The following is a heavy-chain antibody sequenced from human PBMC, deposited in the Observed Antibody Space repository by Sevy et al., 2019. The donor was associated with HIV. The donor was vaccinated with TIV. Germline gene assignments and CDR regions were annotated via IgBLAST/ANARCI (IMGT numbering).Heavy chain of an antibody. Sequence: ASVKVSCKASGYTFTNYYMHWVRQAPGQGLGWMGIINPSDVSTVYAQKFQGRVTMTRDTSTGTVYMELSSLRSDDTAVYYCGRTSPRGGFDYWGQGALVTVSS. J-gene: IGHJ4*02. CDR3: GRTSPRGGFDY. V-gene: IGHV1-46*03. D-gene: IGHD3-16*01. CDR1: GYTFTNYY. CDR2: INPSDVST.